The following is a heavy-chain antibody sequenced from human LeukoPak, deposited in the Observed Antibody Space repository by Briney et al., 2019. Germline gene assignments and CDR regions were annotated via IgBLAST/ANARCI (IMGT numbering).Heavy chain of an antibody. V-gene: IGHV3-48*03. CDR3: ARDSKLGMVRGVINY. D-gene: IGHD3-10*01. Sequence: GGSLRLSCAASGFTFSSYEMSWVRQAPGKGLEWVSYISSSGSTIYYADSVKGRFTISRDNAKNSLYLQMNSLRAEDTAVYYCARDSKLGMVRGVINYWGQGTLVTVSS. CDR2: ISSSGSTI. CDR1: GFTFSSYE. J-gene: IGHJ4*02.